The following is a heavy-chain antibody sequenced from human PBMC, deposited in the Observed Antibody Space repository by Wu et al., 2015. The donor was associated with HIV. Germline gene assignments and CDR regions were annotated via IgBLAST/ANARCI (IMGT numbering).Heavy chain of an antibody. V-gene: IGHV4-34*01. J-gene: IGHJ3*02. CDR1: GGSFSGYY. Sequence: QVQLQQWGAGLLKPSETLSLTCAVYGGSFSGYYWSWIRQPPGKGLEWIGEINHSGSTNYNPSLKSRVTISVDTSKNQFSLKLSSVTAADTAVYYCARRAVLRFLEWSIQPLDAFDIWGQGTMVTVSS. D-gene: IGHD3-3*01. CDR2: INHSGST. CDR3: ARRAVLRFLEWSIQPLDAFDI.